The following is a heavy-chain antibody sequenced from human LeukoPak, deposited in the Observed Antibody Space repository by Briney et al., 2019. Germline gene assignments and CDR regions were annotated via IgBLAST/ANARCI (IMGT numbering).Heavy chain of an antibody. D-gene: IGHD3-9*01. J-gene: IGHJ4*02. V-gene: IGHV4-4*07. Sequence: SETLSLTCTGSGGSISSYWWSWIRQPAGKGLEWIGRIYSSGSSNYNFALESRVTISVDKLKNQFSLKLSSVTAADTAVYYCARDSADILTGFFEQWGQGTLVTVSS. CDR3: ARDSADILTGFFEQ. CDR2: IYSSGSS. CDR1: GGSISSYW.